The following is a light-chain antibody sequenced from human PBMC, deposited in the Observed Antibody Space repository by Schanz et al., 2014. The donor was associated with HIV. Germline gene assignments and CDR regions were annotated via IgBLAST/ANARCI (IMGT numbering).Light chain of an antibody. CDR3: LQYDSDSWT. Sequence: DIQMTQSPSTLSTSVGDTVTITCRASQSINRWLAWYQQKPGKAPNLLIYQASTLETGVPSRFSGSGSGTEFTLTISSLQPEDFATYFCLQYDSDSWTFGQGTKLEIK. CDR1: QSINRW. CDR2: QAS. J-gene: IGKJ2*02. V-gene: IGKV1-5*03.